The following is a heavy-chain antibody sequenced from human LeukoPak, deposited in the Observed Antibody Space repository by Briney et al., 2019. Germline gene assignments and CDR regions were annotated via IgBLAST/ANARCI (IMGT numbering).Heavy chain of an antibody. Sequence: GASVKVSCKASGYTFTSYDINWVRQATGQGLEWMGWMNPNSGNTGYAQKFQGRVTITRNTSISTAYMELSSLRSEDTAVYYCARGSIAAAGDAFDIWGQGTMVTVSS. CDR2: MNPNSGNT. D-gene: IGHD6-13*01. V-gene: IGHV1-8*03. CDR1: GYTFTSYD. J-gene: IGHJ3*02. CDR3: ARGSIAAAGDAFDI.